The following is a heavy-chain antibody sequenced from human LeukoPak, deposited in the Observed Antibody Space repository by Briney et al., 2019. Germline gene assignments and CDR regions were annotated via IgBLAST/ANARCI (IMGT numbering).Heavy chain of an antibody. J-gene: IGHJ3*01. V-gene: IGHV4-59*01. CDR3: ARRMGQQLGVDAFDV. CDR2: INYSGRT. Sequence: PSETLSLTCTVSGGSISSYYWNWIRQPPGERLGWIGYINYSGRTNYNPSLKSRVTISVDTSKNQFSLKLSSVTAADTAVYFCARRMGQQLGVDAFDVWGQGTMVTVSS. CDR1: GGSISSYY. D-gene: IGHD6-13*01.